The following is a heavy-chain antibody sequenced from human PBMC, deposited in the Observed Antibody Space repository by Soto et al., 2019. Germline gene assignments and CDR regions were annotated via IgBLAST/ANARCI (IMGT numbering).Heavy chain of an antibody. Sequence: KPSETLSLTCAVFGGSFSGYFWSWVRQPPGRGLDWIGEIDHSGSTNYNPSLKSRVTISVDTSKNQFSLKLSSVTAADTAVYYCAGGRHFYGIDYWGQGALVTVSS. V-gene: IGHV4-34*01. D-gene: IGHD3-10*01. CDR3: AGGRHFYGIDY. J-gene: IGHJ4*02. CDR2: IDHSGST. CDR1: GGSFSGYF.